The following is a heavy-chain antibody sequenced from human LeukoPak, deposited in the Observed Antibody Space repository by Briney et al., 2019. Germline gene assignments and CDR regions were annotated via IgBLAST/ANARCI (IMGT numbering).Heavy chain of an antibody. CDR2: IDYSGST. V-gene: IGHV4-59*01. CDR3: AREAWVSGDSKYRYYGIDV. D-gene: IGHD4-17*01. J-gene: IGHJ6*02. Sequence: SSETLSLTCTVSGASISSYYWSWIRQPPGKGLEWIGYIDYSGSTNYTPSLKSRVTMSVDTSKNQFSLKLSSVTAADTALYYCAREAWVSGDSKYRYYGIDVWGQGTTVTVSS. CDR1: GASISSYY.